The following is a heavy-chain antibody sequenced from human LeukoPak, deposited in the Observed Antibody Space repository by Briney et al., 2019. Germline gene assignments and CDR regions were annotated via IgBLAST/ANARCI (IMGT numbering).Heavy chain of an antibody. CDR1: GFTFSRCG. CDR3: AKRGPIYSATPGNYFDH. D-gene: IGHD3-10*01. V-gene: IGHV3-23*01. Sequence: GGSLRLSCAASGFTFSRCGMTWVRQAPGKGLEWVSCISGSDDGTYYADSVKGRFTISRDNSKNTVYLQMNSLSAEDTAIYYCAKRGPIYSATPGNYFDHWGQGTLVTVSS. CDR2: ISGSDDGT. J-gene: IGHJ4*02.